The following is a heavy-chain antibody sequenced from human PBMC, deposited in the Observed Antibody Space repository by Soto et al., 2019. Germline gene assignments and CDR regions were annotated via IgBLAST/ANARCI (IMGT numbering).Heavy chain of an antibody. J-gene: IGHJ4*02. CDR3: ARRPRKYYDFWSGYYSDFDH. D-gene: IGHD3-3*01. V-gene: IGHV3-74*01. CDR1: GFTFSSYW. CDR2: INSDGSST. Sequence: EVQLVESGGGLVQPGGSLRLSCAASGFTFSSYWMHWVRQAPGKGLVWVSRINSDGSSTSYADSVKGRFTISRDNAKNKLYLRMNSLRAEDTAVYYCARRPRKYYDFWSGYYSDFDHWGQGTLVTVSS.